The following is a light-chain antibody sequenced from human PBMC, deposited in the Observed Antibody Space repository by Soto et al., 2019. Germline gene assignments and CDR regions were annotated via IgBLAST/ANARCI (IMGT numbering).Light chain of an antibody. CDR2: DAS. Sequence: DIQMTQSPSTLSASVGDRVTITCRASQSISSWLAWYQQKPGKAPKLLIYDASSLESRVPSRFSGSGSGTEFTLTIISLQPDDFATYYCQQYNSYSGTFGQGTNVEIK. CDR1: QSISSW. J-gene: IGKJ1*01. CDR3: QQYNSYSGT. V-gene: IGKV1-5*01.